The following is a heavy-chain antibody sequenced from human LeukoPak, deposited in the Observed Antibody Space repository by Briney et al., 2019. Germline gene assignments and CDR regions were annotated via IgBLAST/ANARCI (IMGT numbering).Heavy chain of an antibody. CDR3: ARWTTTYLDY. Sequence: GASVKVSCKASGYTFFRYYIHWVRQAPGQGLEWMGIVNPSGDSTNYAQKFQGRVTMTRDTSTSTVYMELSSLRSEDTAVYYCARWTTTYLDYWGQGTLVTVSS. J-gene: IGHJ4*02. V-gene: IGHV1-46*01. CDR2: VNPSGDST. CDR1: GYTFFRYY. D-gene: IGHD3/OR15-3a*01.